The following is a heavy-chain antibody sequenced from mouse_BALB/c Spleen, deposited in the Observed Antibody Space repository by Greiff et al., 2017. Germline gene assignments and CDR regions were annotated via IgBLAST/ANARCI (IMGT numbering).Heavy chain of an antibody. J-gene: IGHJ3*01. V-gene: IGHV3-2*02. Sequence: ESGPGLVKPSQSLSLTCTVTGYSITSDYAWNWIRQFPGNKLEWMGYISYSGSTSYNPSLKSRISITRDTSKNQFFLQLNSVTTEDTATYYCARGGGYGSSYGRFAYWGQGTLVTVSA. CDR2: ISYSGST. CDR1: GYSITSDYA. CDR3: ARGGGYGSSYGRFAY. D-gene: IGHD1-1*01.